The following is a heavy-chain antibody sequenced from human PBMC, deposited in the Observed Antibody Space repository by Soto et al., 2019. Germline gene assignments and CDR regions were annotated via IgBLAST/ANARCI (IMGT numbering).Heavy chain of an antibody. Sequence: QVQLQQWGAGLLKPSETLSLTCAVYGGSFSSYYWSWIRQSPGKGLERLGEVNHSGSTNYNPSLKSRVTISVDTSKSHVSLKLTSITATDTDVYYCARGGGYDYLDYYYGMDVWGQGTTVTVSS. CDR2: VNHSGST. CDR3: ARGGGYDYLDYYYGMDV. D-gene: IGHD5-12*01. J-gene: IGHJ6*02. V-gene: IGHV4-34*01. CDR1: GGSFSSYY.